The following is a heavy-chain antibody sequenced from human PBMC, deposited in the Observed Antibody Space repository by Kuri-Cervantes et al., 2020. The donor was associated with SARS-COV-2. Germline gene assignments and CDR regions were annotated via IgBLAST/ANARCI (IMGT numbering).Heavy chain of an antibody. CDR3: ARGLRPSKPGYYYYYMDV. V-gene: IGHV1-69*13. D-gene: IGHD4-11*01. J-gene: IGHJ6*03. CDR1: GGTFSSYA. CDR2: IILIFGTA. Sequence: SVKVSCKASGGTFSSYAISWVRQAPGQGLEWMGGIILIFGTANYAQKFQGRVTITADESTSTAYMELSRLRSDDTAVYYCARGLRPSKPGYYYYYMDVWGKGTTVTVSS.